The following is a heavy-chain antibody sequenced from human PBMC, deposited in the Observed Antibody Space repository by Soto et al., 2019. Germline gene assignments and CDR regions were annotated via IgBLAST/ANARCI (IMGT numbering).Heavy chain of an antibody. Sequence: ASVKVSCKASGYTFTSYDINWVRQATGQGLEWMGWMNPNSGNTGYAQKFQGRVTMTRNTSISTAYMELSSLRSEDTAVYYCARGDGYCTNGVCPHYYYYYYMDVWGKGTTVTVSS. CDR2: MNPNSGNT. D-gene: IGHD2-8*01. J-gene: IGHJ6*03. CDR1: GYTFTSYD. V-gene: IGHV1-8*01. CDR3: ARGDGYCTNGVCPHYYYYYYMDV.